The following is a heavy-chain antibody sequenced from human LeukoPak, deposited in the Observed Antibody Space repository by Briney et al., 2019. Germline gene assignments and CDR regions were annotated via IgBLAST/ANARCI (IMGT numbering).Heavy chain of an antibody. CDR3: ATADCTNGVCYRFDY. J-gene: IGHJ4*02. CDR1: GYTLTELS. CDR2: FDPEDGET. D-gene: IGHD2-8*01. Sequence: ASVKVSCKVSGYTLTELSMHWVRQAPGKGLEWMGGFDPEDGETIYAQKFQGRVTMTEDTSADTAYMELSSLRSEDTAVYYCATADCTNGVCYRFDYWGQGTLVTVSS. V-gene: IGHV1-24*01.